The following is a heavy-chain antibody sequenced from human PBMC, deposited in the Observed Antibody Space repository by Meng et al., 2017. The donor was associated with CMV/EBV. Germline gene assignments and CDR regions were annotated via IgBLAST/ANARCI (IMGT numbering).Heavy chain of an antibody. CDR3: AREGICSSTSCYTYYYYGMDV. J-gene: IGHJ6*02. D-gene: IGHD2-2*02. CDR1: GYTFTSYY. CDR2: INPSGGST. Sequence: ASVKVSCKASGYTFTSYYMHWVRQAPGQGLEWMGLINPSGGSTSYAQKFQGRVTMTRDTSTSTVYMELSSLRSEDTAVYYRAREGICSSTSCYTYYYYGMDVWGQGTTVTVSS. V-gene: IGHV1-46*01.